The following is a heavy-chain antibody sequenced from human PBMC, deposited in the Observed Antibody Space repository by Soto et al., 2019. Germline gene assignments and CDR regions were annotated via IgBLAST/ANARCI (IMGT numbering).Heavy chain of an antibody. CDR1: GFTFSSYA. D-gene: IGHD3-9*01. Sequence: GGSLRLSCAASGFTFSSYAMSWVRQAPGKGLEWVSAISGSGGSTYYADSVKGRFTISRDNSKNTRYLQMNSLRAEDTAVYYCAKNREVVRYFDWLLEIDYWGQGTLVTVSS. J-gene: IGHJ4*02. CDR3: AKNREVVRYFDWLLEIDY. V-gene: IGHV3-23*01. CDR2: ISGSGGST.